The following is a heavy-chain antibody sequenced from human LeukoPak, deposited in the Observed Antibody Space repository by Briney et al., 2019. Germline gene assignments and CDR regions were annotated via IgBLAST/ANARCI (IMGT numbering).Heavy chain of an antibody. CDR3: AREGVVVAATFFDY. Sequence: GGSLTLSCAASGFTFSDYYMSWIRPAPGKGLEWVSYISSSGSTIYYADSVKGRFTISRDNAKNSLYLQMNSLRAEDTTVYYCAREGVVVAATFFDYWGQGTLVTVSS. D-gene: IGHD2-15*01. V-gene: IGHV3-11*01. J-gene: IGHJ4*02. CDR2: ISSSGSTI. CDR1: GFTFSDYY.